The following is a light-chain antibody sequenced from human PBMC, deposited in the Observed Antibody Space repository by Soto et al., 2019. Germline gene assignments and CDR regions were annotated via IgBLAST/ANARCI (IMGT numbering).Light chain of an antibody. CDR2: DVS. J-gene: IGLJ2*01. CDR1: SSDVGAYNY. Sequence: QSVLTQPASVSGSPGQSITISCSGTSSDVGAYNYVSWYQHHPGKAPKLIIFDVSIRPSGVSNRFSGSKSGNTASLTISGLQAEDEADYYCSSYTTSSTPIFGGGTKLTVL. CDR3: SSYTTSSTPI. V-gene: IGLV2-14*03.